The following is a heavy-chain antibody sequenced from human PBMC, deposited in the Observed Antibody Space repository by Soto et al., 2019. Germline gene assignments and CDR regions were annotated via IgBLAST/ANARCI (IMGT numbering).Heavy chain of an antibody. D-gene: IGHD3-3*01. V-gene: IGHV4-59*01. CDR3: AGGIKCDFWSGYYWAYFDF. Sequence: SETLSLTCTVSGGSISRYYWNWIRQPPGKGLEWIGYIYYSGSTNYNPSLKSRVTISVDTSKNQFSLKLSSVTAADTAVYYCAGGIKCDFWSGYYWAYFDFWAQGNQVTVSS. J-gene: IGHJ4*02. CDR1: GGSISRYY. CDR2: IYYSGST.